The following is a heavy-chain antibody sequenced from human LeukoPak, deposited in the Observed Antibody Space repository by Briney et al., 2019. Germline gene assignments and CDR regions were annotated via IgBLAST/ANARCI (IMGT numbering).Heavy chain of an antibody. CDR2: IRYDGSNK. J-gene: IGHJ6*03. V-gene: IGHV3-30*02. D-gene: IGHD1/OR15-1a*01. Sequence: GGSLRLSCAASGFTFSSYGMHWVRQAPGKGLEWVAFIRYDGSNKYYADSVKGRFTISRDNSKNTLYLQMNSLRTEDTALYYCAKEGREQPYYYMDVWGKGTTVTVSS. CDR3: AKEGREQPYYYMDV. CDR1: GFTFSSYG.